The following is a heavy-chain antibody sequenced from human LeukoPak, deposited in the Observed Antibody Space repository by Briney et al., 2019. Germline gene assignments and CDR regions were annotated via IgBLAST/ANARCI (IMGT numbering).Heavy chain of an antibody. V-gene: IGHV3-30*18. J-gene: IGHJ6*02. CDR3: AKAKGSGRLTSGNYYYYGMDV. CDR1: GFTFSSNG. D-gene: IGHD3-10*01. CDR2: LSYDGSNK. Sequence: GVSLRLSSAASGFTFSSNGMHWVRQAPGKGLRWVAVLSYDGSNKYYADSVKGRFTISRDNSKTTLYLQMNSLRAEDTAVYYCAKAKGSGRLTSGNYYYYGMDVWGQGTTVTVSS.